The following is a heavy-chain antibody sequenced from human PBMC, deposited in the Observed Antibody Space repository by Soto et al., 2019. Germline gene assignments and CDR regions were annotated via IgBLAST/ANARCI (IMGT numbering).Heavy chain of an antibody. CDR1: GVTLSSRA. Sequence: HPGGALRLSCTASGVTLSSRAMNWVRRFGGRGLECVSDIGSSSSNIQDADSVKGLFTVCRDNAKTSLYLQMNTLRDEHTAVYYCASDRSLGSNWYYYLEPWGQGTLVTLSP. V-gene: IGHV3-48*02. J-gene: IGHJ4*02. CDR2: IGSSSSNI. CDR3: ASDRSLGSNWYYYLEP. D-gene: IGHD3-16*01.